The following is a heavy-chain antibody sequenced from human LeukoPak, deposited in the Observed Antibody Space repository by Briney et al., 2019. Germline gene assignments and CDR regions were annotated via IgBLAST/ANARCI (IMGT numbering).Heavy chain of an antibody. CDR3: ARADTRYKKFPH. V-gene: IGHV3-74*01. CDR2: ISSDGSNT. D-gene: IGHD3-9*01. CDR1: GFTFSDYW. J-gene: IGHJ1*01. Sequence: GGSLRLSCAASGFTFSDYWMHWVRQAPDEGLVWVSRISSDGSNTDYADSVKGRFTISRDNAKSTVYLQMNSLRAEDTAMYYCARADTRYKKFPHWGQGTLVTVSS.